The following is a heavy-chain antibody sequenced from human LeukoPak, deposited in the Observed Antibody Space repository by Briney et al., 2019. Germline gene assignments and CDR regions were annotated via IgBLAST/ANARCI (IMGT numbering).Heavy chain of an antibody. V-gene: IGHV1-69*01. J-gene: IGHJ6*02. CDR1: GGXLNSFA. CDR2: IIPIFGTA. CDR3: ASRYYSGGRCDSSYYYYYGMDV. Sequence: ASVKVSCKASGGXLNSFAISWVRQAPGQGLEWLGVIIPIFGTANYAQKFQGGVTITADQSTNTAYMEVSSLRSEDTAVYYCASRYYSGGRCDSSYYYYYGMDVWGQGTTVTVSS. D-gene: IGHD2-15*01.